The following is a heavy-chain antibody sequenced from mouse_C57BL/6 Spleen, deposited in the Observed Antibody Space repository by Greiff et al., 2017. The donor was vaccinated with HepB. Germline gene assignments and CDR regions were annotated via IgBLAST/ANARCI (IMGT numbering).Heavy chain of an antibody. Sequence: VQLQQPGAELVRPGSSVKLSCKASGYTFTSYWMHWVKQRPIQGLEWIGNIDPSDSETHYNQKFKDKATLTVDKSSITAYMQRSSLTSEDTAVYYCARSRGLYDGYFFDYWGQGTTLTVSS. D-gene: IGHD2-3*01. V-gene: IGHV1-52*01. CDR2: IDPSDSET. J-gene: IGHJ2*01. CDR3: ARSRGLYDGYFFDY. CDR1: GYTFTSYW.